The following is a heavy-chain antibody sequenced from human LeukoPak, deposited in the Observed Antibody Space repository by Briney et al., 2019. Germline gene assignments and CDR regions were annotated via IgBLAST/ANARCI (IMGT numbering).Heavy chain of an antibody. V-gene: IGHV1-69*05. Sequence: SVKVSCKASGYTFTSYYMHWVRQAPGQGLEWMGGIIPIFGTANYAQKFQGRVTITTDESTSTAYMELSSLRSEDTAVYYCARELEGYFDYWGQGTLVTVSS. CDR3: ARELEGYFDY. CDR1: GYTFTSYY. J-gene: IGHJ4*02. CDR2: IIPIFGTA.